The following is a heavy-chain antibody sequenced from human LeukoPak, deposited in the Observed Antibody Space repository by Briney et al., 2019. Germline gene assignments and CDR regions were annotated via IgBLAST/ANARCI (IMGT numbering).Heavy chain of an antibody. J-gene: IGHJ5*02. D-gene: IGHD3-10*01. CDR1: RGSVSSYY. V-gene: IGHV4-59*02. CDR3: ARDRHYYYGSGSYCGEFDP. Sequence: SETLSLTCSVSRGSVSSYYWSWIRQPPGKGLEWIGFIYYTGSTNYNPSLKSRVTMSVDTSENQFSLKLSSVTAADTAVYYCARDRHYYYGSGSYCGEFDPWGQGTLVTVSS. CDR2: IYYTGST.